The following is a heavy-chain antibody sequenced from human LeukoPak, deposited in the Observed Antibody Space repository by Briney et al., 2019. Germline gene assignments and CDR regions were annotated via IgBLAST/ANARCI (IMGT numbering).Heavy chain of an antibody. V-gene: IGHV3-23*01. D-gene: IGHD1-26*01. CDR3: AKVRDEWELPDY. CDR1: GFTFSSYA. Sequence: GRSLRLSCAASGFTFSSYAMSWVRQAPGKGLEWVSAISGSGGSTYYADSVKGRFTISRDNSKNTLYLQMNSLRAEDTAVYYCAKVRDEWELPDYWGQGTLVTVSS. CDR2: ISGSGGST. J-gene: IGHJ4*02.